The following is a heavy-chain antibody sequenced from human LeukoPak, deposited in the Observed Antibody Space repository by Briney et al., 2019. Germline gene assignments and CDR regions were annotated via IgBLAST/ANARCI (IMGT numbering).Heavy chain of an antibody. D-gene: IGHD3-22*01. Sequence: PSQTLSLTCTVSGGSISSGSYYWSWIRQPAGKGLEWIGRIYTSGSTNYNPSLKSRVTISVDTSKNQFSLKLSSVTAADTAVYYCARASFNYDSSGYWPVHDYWGQGTLVTVSS. CDR1: GGSISSGSYY. CDR2: IYTSGST. J-gene: IGHJ4*02. V-gene: IGHV4-61*02. CDR3: ARASFNYDSSGYWPVHDY.